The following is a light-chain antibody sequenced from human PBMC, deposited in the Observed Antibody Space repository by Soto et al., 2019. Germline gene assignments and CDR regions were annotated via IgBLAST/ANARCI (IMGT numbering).Light chain of an antibody. J-gene: IGLJ2*01. CDR3: AAWDDSLNGPV. CDR1: SSNIGSNA. Sequence: QSVLTQPPSVSEAPRQKVTISCSGSSSNIGSNAVNWYQQFPGKAPKLLIYYDDLLPSGVSDRFSGSKSGTSASLATSGLQSEDEADYYCAAWDDSLNGPVFGGGTKVTVL. CDR2: YDD. V-gene: IGLV1-36*01.